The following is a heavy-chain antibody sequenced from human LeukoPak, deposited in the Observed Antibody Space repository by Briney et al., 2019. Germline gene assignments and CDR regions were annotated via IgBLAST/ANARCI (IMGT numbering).Heavy chain of an antibody. V-gene: IGHV1-2*02. J-gene: IGHJ6*04. CDR2: INPNSGGT. Sequence: VASVKVSCKASGYTFTGYYMHWVRQAPGQGLEWMGWINPNSGGTNYAQKFQGRVTMTRDTSISTAYMELSRLRSDDTAVYYCARVRITIFGVVITAMDVWGKGTTVTVSS. CDR3: ARVRITIFGVVITAMDV. CDR1: GYTFTGYY. D-gene: IGHD3-3*01.